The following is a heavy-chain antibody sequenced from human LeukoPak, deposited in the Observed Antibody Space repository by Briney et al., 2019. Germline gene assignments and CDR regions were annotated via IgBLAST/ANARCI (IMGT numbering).Heavy chain of an antibody. D-gene: IGHD3-22*01. Sequence: PGGSLRLSCAASGFTFSSYGMHWVRQAPGKGLKWVAVISYDGSNKYYADSVKGRFTISRDNSKNTLYLQMNSLRAEDTAVYYCVGSGYAPFDYWGQGTLVTVSS. CDR3: VGSGYAPFDY. CDR2: ISYDGSNK. V-gene: IGHV3-30*03. CDR1: GFTFSSYG. J-gene: IGHJ4*02.